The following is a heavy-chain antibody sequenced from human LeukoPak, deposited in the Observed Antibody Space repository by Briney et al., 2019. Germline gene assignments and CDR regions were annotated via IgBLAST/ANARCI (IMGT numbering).Heavy chain of an antibody. Sequence: PWGSLSLSCAASGFTFSSYSLNWVRQAPGKGLEWVSYISSSSSTIYYADSVKGRFTISRDNATNSLYLQMNSLRGEDTAVYYCAREEDVVVPAAIDYWGPGNPVTVSS. CDR3: AREEDVVVPAAIDY. CDR1: GFTFSSYS. V-gene: IGHV3-48*01. D-gene: IGHD2-2*01. CDR2: ISSSSSTI. J-gene: IGHJ4*02.